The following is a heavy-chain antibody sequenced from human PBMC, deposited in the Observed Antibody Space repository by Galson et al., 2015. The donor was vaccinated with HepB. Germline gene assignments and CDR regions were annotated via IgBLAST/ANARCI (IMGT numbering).Heavy chain of an antibody. D-gene: IGHD6-19*01. V-gene: IGHV3-30*18. CDR1: GFTFSNYG. J-gene: IGHJ4*02. Sequence: SLRLSCAASGFTFSNYGMHWVRQAPGKGLEWVAVISYDGSNKYYADSGKGRFTISRDNSKNTLYLQMNSLRDEDTALYYCAKDPYLYSALAGTMAGFDYWGQGTLVTVSS. CDR3: AKDPYLYSALAGTMAGFDY. CDR2: ISYDGSNK.